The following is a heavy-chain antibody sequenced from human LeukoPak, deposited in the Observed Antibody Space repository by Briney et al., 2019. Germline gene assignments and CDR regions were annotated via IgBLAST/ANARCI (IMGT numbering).Heavy chain of an antibody. Sequence: ASVKVSCKASGGTFSSYAISWVRQAPGQGLEWMGGIIPIFGTADYAQKFQGRVTITLDESTSTTYMDLSSLRSDDTSVYYCARVSYDDSSGYSFDFWGQGTLVTVSS. D-gene: IGHD3-22*01. CDR1: GGTFSSYA. CDR3: ARVSYDDSSGYSFDF. J-gene: IGHJ4*02. CDR2: IIPIFGTA. V-gene: IGHV1-69*13.